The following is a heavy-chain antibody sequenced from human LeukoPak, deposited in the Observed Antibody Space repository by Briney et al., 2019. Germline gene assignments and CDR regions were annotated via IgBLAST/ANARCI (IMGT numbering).Heavy chain of an antibody. CDR1: GFTFSNYA. V-gene: IGHV3-23*01. CDR2: ISDSGGNT. J-gene: IGHJ4*02. D-gene: IGHD5-18*01. CDR3: ARRNGYDFDY. Sequence: GGSLRLSCAASGFTFSNYAMSWVRQAAGKGLEWVSDISDSGGNTHYADSVKGRFTISRDKSKNTLYLQMNSLRAEDTAVYYCARRNGYDFDYWGQGTLVTVSS.